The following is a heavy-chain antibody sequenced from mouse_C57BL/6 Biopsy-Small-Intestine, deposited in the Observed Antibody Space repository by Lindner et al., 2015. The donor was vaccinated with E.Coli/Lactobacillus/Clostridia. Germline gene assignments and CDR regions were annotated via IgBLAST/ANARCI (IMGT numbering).Heavy chain of an antibody. CDR2: ISPNSGIS. J-gene: IGHJ1*03. CDR1: GYSSTGYY. V-gene: IGHV1-31*01. CDR3: ARSPFRYGSGYFDV. D-gene: IGHD1-1*01. Sequence: VQLQESGPELVKPGASVKISCKASGYSSTGYYTHWVKQSHGGILDWSGYISPNSGISSYNQRFKGKATLTIDKSSSTAYMELRSLTSEDSAVYFCARSPFRYGSGYFDVWGTGTTVTVSS.